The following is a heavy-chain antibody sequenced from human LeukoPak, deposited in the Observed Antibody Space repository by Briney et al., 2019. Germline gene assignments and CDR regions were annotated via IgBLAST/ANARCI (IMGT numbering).Heavy chain of an antibody. V-gene: IGHV1-2*02. CDR1: GYTFTGYY. CDR2: INPNSGGT. Sequence: ASVKVSCKASGYTFTGYYMHWVRQAPGQGLEWMGWINPNSGGTNYAQKFQGRVTMTRDTSISTAYMELSRLRSDDTAVYYCARETPRYSSSSVFQHWGQGTLVTVSS. J-gene: IGHJ1*01. D-gene: IGHD6-6*01. CDR3: ARETPRYSSSSVFQH.